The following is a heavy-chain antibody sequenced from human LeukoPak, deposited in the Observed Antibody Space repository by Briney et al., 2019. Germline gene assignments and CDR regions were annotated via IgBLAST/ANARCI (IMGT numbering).Heavy chain of an antibody. CDR3: ARDFRNTGFDY. Sequence: GGSLRLSCVVSEFPFSKFFMSWFRQAPGKGREWISYICSDSRIIHYADSVKGRFTISRDNGKNSLYLQMNSLRAEDTAVYYCARDFRNTGFDYWGQGTLVTVSS. J-gene: IGHJ4*02. CDR2: ICSDSRII. CDR1: EFPFSKFF. D-gene: IGHD4-17*01. V-gene: IGHV3-11*01.